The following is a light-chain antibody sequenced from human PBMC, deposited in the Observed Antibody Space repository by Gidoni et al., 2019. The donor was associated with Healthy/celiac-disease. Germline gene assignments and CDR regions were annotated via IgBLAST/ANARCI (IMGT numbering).Light chain of an antibody. Sequence: AIRMTQSPSSFSASTGDRGTITCRASQGMSSYLAWYQQKPGKAPKLLIYAASTLQSGVPSRFSGSGSWTDFTLTISCLQSEDFATYYCQQYYSYPFTFGPGTKVDIK. CDR2: AAS. J-gene: IGKJ3*01. CDR1: QGMSSY. CDR3: QQYYSYPFT. V-gene: IGKV1-8*01.